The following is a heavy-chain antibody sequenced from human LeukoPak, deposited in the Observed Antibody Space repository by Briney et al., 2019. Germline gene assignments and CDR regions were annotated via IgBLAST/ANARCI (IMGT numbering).Heavy chain of an antibody. D-gene: IGHD1-1*01. J-gene: IGHJ4*02. CDR1: GFTFGDYA. CDR3: ARWTTTFLDY. V-gene: IGHV3-49*04. CDR2: IRSKAYGGTT. Sequence: GGSLRLSCTASGFTFGDYAMSWVRQAPGKGLEWVGFIRSKAYGGTTEYAASVEGRFTISRDDSKSIAYLQMNSLKTEDTAVYYCARWTTTFLDYWGQGTLDTVSS.